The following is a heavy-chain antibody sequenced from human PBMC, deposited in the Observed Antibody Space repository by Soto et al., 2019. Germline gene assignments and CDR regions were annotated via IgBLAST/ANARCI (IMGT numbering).Heavy chain of an antibody. D-gene: IGHD3-3*01. Sequence: PGGSLRLSCTTSGFTFRTYAMAWVRQAPGKGLEWVSVTGVTGGGTYYGDYVKGRFTISRDDSKNTLYLQMNGLRADDSAVYYCAREFESGYYFFDYWGQGALVTVSS. J-gene: IGHJ4*02. V-gene: IGHV3-23*01. CDR3: AREFESGYYFFDY. CDR1: GFTFRTYA. CDR2: TGVTGGGT.